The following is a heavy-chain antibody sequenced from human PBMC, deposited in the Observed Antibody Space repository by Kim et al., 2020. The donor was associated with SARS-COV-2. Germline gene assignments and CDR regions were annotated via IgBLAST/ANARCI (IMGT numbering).Heavy chain of an antibody. Sequence: GGSLRLSCAASGFTFSSYSMNWVRQAPGKGLEWVSSISSSSSYIYYADSVKGRFTISRDNAKNSLYLQMNSLRAEDTAVYYCARIAVMATIPNWFDPWGQGTLVTVSS. CDR1: GFTFSSYS. V-gene: IGHV3-21*01. D-gene: IGHD6-19*01. CDR3: ARIAVMATIPNWFDP. J-gene: IGHJ5*02. CDR2: ISSSSSYI.